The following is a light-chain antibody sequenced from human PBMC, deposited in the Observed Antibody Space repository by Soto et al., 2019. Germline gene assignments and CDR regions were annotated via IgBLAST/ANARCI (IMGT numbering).Light chain of an antibody. V-gene: IGKV3-15*01. Sequence: IVLTQSPATLSVSPGERATLSCRANQSISTYLAWYQQKPGQAPRLLIYGASTRATGFPARFSGSGSGTDFTLTISRLEPEDFAVYYCQQYTISPPITFGQGTRLEIK. CDR1: QSISTY. CDR3: QQYTISPPIT. J-gene: IGKJ5*01. CDR2: GAS.